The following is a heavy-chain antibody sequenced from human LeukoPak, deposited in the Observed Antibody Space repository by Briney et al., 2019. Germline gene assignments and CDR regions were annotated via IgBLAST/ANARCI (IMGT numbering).Heavy chain of an antibody. V-gene: IGHV3-30*03. CDR2: ISYDGSNK. D-gene: IGHD6-13*01. J-gene: IGHJ4*02. CDR1: GFTFSSYG. CDR3: ARAIAAAGTVY. Sequence: PGGSLRLSCAASGFTFSSYGMHWVRQAPGKGLEWVAVISYDGSNKYYADSVKGRFTISRDNSKNTLYLQMNSLRAEDTAVYYCARAIAAAGTVYWGQGTLVTVSS.